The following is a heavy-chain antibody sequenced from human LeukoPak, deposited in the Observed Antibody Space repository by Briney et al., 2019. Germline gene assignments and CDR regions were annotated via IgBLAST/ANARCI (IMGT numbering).Heavy chain of an antibody. V-gene: IGHV3-48*02. CDR3: ATDGTPLRVGEVFFDN. J-gene: IGHJ4*02. Sequence: PGGSLRLSCAASGFTFSSYGMSWVRQAPGRELEWISYISYISDSGTTIYYADSVKGRFIISRDDAKNSVYLQMNSLRDEDTAVYYCATDGTPLRVGEVFFDNWGQGTLVTVSS. CDR2: ISDSGTTI. CDR1: GFTFSSYG. D-gene: IGHD3-10*01.